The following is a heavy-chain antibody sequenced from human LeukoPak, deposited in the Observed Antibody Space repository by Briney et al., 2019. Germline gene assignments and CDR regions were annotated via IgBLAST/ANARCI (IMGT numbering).Heavy chain of an antibody. CDR2: ISNDGGNR. D-gene: IGHD3-10*01. V-gene: IGHV3-30*03. J-gene: IGHJ5*02. CDR3: AGKPYGSGTYYNNWFDP. CDR1: GFTLNTYG. Sequence: PGGSLRLSCAGSGFTLNTYGMHWVRQPPGKGLEWVAVISNDGGNRFYADSVKGRFTISRDNSENTVYLQVDSLRPEDTAVYYCAGKPYGSGTYYNNWFDPWGQGTLVTVSS.